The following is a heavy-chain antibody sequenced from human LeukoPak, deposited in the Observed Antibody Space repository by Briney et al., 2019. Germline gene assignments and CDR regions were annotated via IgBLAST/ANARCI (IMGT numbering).Heavy chain of an antibody. CDR1: GFTFSSYA. D-gene: IGHD6-19*01. CDR2: ISGSGGST. Sequence: TGGSLRLSCAASGFTFSSYAMSWVRQAPGKGLEWVSAISGSGGSTYYADSVKGRFTISRDNSKNTLYLQMNSLRAEDTAVYYCAKVPHSSGWFFDYWGQGTLVTVSS. V-gene: IGHV3-23*01. J-gene: IGHJ4*02. CDR3: AKVPHSSGWFFDY.